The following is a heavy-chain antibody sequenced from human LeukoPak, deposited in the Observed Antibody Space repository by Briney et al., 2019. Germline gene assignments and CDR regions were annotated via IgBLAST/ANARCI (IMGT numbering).Heavy chain of an antibody. CDR3: VREAQNNWENDVFYHTLDV. Sequence: GGSLRLSCAASGFTVNHNYISWVRQAPGKGLEWVSVIYSGGTTFYADSVKGRFTISRDTSRNMLYLQINSVRDEDTAVYYCVREAQNNWENDVFYHTLDVWGQGTTVTVSS. J-gene: IGHJ6*02. CDR2: IYSGGTT. CDR1: GFTVNHNY. D-gene: IGHD1-20*01. V-gene: IGHV3-66*01.